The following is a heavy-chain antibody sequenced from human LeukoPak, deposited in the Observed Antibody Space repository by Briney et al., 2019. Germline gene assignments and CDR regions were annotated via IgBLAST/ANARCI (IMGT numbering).Heavy chain of an antibody. CDR2: ISDSSITM. V-gene: IGHV3-48*04. CDR3: ARDGGFCSGGFCYRLFDP. D-gene: IGHD2-15*01. J-gene: IGHJ5*02. CDR1: GFTFSSHN. Sequence: GGSLRLSCAASGFTFSSHNMVWVRQPPGRGLEWISYISDSSITMYYADSVKGRFTISRDNAKNSLYLQMNSLRAEDTAVYYCARDGGFCSGGFCYRLFDPWGQGTLVTVSS.